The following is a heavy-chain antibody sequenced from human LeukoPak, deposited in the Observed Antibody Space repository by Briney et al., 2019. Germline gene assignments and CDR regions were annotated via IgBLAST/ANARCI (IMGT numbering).Heavy chain of an antibody. CDR3: AKDVHTSGWYGWFDS. D-gene: IGHD6-19*01. CDR1: GFTFGNCA. Sequence: GGSLRLSCAASGFTFGNCAVNWVRQAPGKALEWVSLIRGSGHNSYYADSVKGRFTISRDNSKNTMYLQMNSLRAEDTAVYYCAKDVHTSGWYGWFDSWGQGTLVTVSS. J-gene: IGHJ5*01. V-gene: IGHV3-23*01. CDR2: IRGSGHNS.